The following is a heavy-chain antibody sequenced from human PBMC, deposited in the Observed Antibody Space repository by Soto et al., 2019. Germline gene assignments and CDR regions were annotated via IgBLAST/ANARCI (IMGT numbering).Heavy chain of an antibody. J-gene: IGHJ3*01. Sequence: DVQLLESGGGLVQPGGSLRLACAASGFTFGNYAINWVRPAPGKGLEWVSGISGGGGSTYYADSVKGRFTIFRDTSKNTVFLQMNSLRADDTAVYYCAKGFIVVVTVLRPDDAFDVWGQGTMVTVSS. CDR2: ISGGGGST. V-gene: IGHV3-23*01. CDR3: AKGFIVVVTVLRPDDAFDV. CDR1: GFTFGNYA. D-gene: IGHD2-21*02.